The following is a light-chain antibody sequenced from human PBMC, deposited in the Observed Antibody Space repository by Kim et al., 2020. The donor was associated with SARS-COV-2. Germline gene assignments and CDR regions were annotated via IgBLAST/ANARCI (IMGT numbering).Light chain of an antibody. J-gene: IGLJ3*02. CDR2: NVY. CDR1: RSVFGDYDW. V-gene: IGLV2-14*03. Sequence: PGKMLTFSLTGTRSVFGDYDWVSWYQQHPGKGPKLMIYNVYNRPSGVSNRFSGSKSGNTASLHITGLQAEDEADYYCSTYTTTTTLFGGGTQLTVL. CDR3: STYTTTTTL.